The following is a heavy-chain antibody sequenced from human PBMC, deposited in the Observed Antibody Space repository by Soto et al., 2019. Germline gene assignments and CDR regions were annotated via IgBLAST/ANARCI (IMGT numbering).Heavy chain of an antibody. CDR1: GGSISSGGYY. Sequence: RSLTCTVSGGSISSGGYYWSWIRQHPGKGLEWIGYIYYSGSTYYNPSLKSRVTISVDTSKNQFSLKLSSVTAADTAVYYCARDRDTAGYYGMDVWGQGTTVTVSS. CDR3: ARDRDTAGYYGMDV. D-gene: IGHD5-18*01. CDR2: IYYSGST. J-gene: IGHJ6*02. V-gene: IGHV4-31*03.